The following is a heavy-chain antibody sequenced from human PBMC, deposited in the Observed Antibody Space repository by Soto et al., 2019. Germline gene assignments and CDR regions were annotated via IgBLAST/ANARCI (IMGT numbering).Heavy chain of an antibody. CDR1: GFTFSSYA. CDR3: AKSPIGVVLSSTLNRSCVFDI. V-gene: IGHV3-23*01. CDR2: ISGSGGST. D-gene: IGHD2-15*01. J-gene: IGHJ3*02. Sequence: GGSLRLSCAASGFTFSSYAMSWVRQAPGKGLEWVSAISGSGGSTYYADSVKGRFTISRDTSKNTLYLQMNSLRAEDTAVYYCAKSPIGVVLSSTLNRSCVFDISAKGTMVTVSS.